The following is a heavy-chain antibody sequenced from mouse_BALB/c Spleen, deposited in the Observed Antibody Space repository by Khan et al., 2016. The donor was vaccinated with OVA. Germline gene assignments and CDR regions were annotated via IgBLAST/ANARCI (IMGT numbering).Heavy chain of an antibody. CDR1: GYTFTDYA. Sequence: QVQLKASGPELVRPGVSVKISCKGSGYTFTDYAMYWVKQSHAKSLEWIGLISTYSGNTNYNQKFKGKATMTVDKSSSTAYMELARLTSEDSAIYYCASPAYDGYYDYWGQGTTLTVSS. J-gene: IGHJ2*01. V-gene: IGHV1S137*01. CDR2: ISTYSGNT. D-gene: IGHD2-3*01. CDR3: ASPAYDGYYDY.